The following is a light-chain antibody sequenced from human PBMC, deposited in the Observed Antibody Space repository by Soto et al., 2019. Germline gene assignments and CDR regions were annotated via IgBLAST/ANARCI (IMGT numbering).Light chain of an antibody. J-gene: IGKJ1*01. Sequence: SGFSLFPGRLCLASGERATLSCRGSQSVSSSYLAWYQQKPGQAPRLLIYGASSRATGIPDRFSGSGSGTDFTLTISRLEPEDFAVYYCQQYGSSPKTFGQGTKVDIK. CDR2: GAS. CDR1: QSVSSSY. CDR3: QQYGSSPKT. V-gene: IGKV3-20*01.